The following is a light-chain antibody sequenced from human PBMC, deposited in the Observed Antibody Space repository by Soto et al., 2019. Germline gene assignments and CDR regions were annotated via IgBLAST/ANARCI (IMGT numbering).Light chain of an antibody. CDR3: SSYAGSNHPYV. J-gene: IGLJ1*01. V-gene: IGLV2-8*01. CDR2: EVS. Sequence: QSALTQPPSASGSPGQSVTISCTGTSSDVGGYNYVSWYQQHPGKAPKLMIYEVSQRPSGVPDRFSGSKSGNTASLTVSGLQAEDEADYYCSSYAGSNHPYVFGTGTKLTV. CDR1: SSDVGGYNY.